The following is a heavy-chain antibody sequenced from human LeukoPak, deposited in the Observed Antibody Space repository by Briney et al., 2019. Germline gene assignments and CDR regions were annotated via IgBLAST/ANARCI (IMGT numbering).Heavy chain of an antibody. V-gene: IGHV3-23*01. CDR2: LSGSGGGT. J-gene: IGHJ4*02. CDR3: AKRGVVIRVFLVGFHKEAYYFDS. D-gene: IGHD3-10*01. CDR1: GTTLSNAG. Sequence: GGSLRLSCAVSGTTLSNAGMSWVRQAPGKGLEWVAGLSGSGGGTNYVDSVQGRFTISRANPKNTLYLQMNSLRAEDTAVYFCAKRGVVIRVFLVGFHKEAYYFDSWGQGALVTVSS.